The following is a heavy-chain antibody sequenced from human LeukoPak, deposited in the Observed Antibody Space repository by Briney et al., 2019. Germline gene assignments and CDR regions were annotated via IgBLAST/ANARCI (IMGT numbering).Heavy chain of an antibody. CDR2: ISAYNGNT. CDR1: GYTFTSYG. V-gene: IGHV1-18*01. CDR3: ARAAQVRYFDWLYKPNWFDP. J-gene: IGHJ5*02. D-gene: IGHD3-9*01. Sequence: WASVKVSCKTSGYTFTSYGISWVRQAPGQGLEWMGWISAYNGNTHSAQKLQGRVTMTTDTSTSTAYMELRSLRSDDTAVYYCARAAQVRYFDWLYKPNWFDPWGQGTLVTVSS.